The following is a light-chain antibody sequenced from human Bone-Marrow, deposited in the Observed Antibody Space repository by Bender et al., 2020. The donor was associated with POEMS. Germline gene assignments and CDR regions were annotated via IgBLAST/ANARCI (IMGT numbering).Light chain of an antibody. CDR3: FSFAGGPRV. CDR2: DYK. CDR1: SSDVGHYNL. J-gene: IGLJ1*01. V-gene: IGLV2-23*01. Sequence: QSALTQPASVSGSPGQSVTITCTGTSSDVGHYNLVSWYQQHPGKVPKVIIYDYKRRPSVCSPLCSASKSGNVAFLTSSGLQTDDEADYYCFSFAGGPRVFGTGT.